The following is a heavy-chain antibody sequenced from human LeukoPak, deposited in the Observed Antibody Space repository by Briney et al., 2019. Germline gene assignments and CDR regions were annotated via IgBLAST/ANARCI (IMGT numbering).Heavy chain of an antibody. J-gene: IGHJ4*02. CDR1: GGSISSSGYC. CDR3: ARRSSGWPFDY. V-gene: IGHV4-39*01. D-gene: IGHD6-19*01. Sequence: SETLSLTCTVSGGSISSSGYCWGWIRQPPGKGLEWIGCIYDSGSTQYNPSLKSRVTISVDTSKMQFSLKVTSVTVADTAVYYCARRSSGWPFDYWGQGTLVTVSS. CDR2: IYDSGST.